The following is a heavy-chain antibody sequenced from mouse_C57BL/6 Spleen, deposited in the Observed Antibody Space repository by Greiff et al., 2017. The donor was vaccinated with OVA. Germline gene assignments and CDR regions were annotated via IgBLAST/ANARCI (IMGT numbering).Heavy chain of an antibody. CDR1: GFSLSTSGMG. Sequence: QVQLKESGPGILQSSQTLSLTCSFSGFSLSTSGMGVSWIRQPSGKGLEWLAHIYWDDDKRYNPSLKSRLTISKDTSRNQVFLKITSVDTADTATYYCAARHYYGSSSYAMDYWGQGTSVTVSS. J-gene: IGHJ4*01. D-gene: IGHD1-1*01. CDR3: AARHYYGSSSYAMDY. CDR2: IYWDDDK. V-gene: IGHV8-12*01.